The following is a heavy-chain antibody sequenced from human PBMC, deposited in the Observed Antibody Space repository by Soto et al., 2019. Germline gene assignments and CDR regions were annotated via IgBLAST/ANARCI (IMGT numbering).Heavy chain of an antibody. Sequence: SETLSLTCAVSGGSISSSNWWSWVRQPPGKGLEWIGEIYHSGSTNYNPSLKSRVTISVDKSKNQFSLKLSSVTAADTAVYYCARVSNRVAAFSRGMDVWGQGTTVTVSS. V-gene: IGHV4-4*02. CDR1: GGSISSSNW. CDR2: IYHSGST. CDR3: ARVSNRVAAFSRGMDV. D-gene: IGHD3-3*02. J-gene: IGHJ6*02.